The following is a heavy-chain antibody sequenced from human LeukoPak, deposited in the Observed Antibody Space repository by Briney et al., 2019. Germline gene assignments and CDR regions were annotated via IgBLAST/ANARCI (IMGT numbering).Heavy chain of an antibody. CDR3: ARVELRNARFGELLLFDY. J-gene: IGHJ4*02. V-gene: IGHV3-7*03. CDR2: IKQDGSEK. D-gene: IGHD3-10*01. CDR1: GFTFSSYW. Sequence: GGSLRLSCAASGFTFSSYWMSWVRQAPGKGLGWVANIKQDGSEKYYVDSVKGRFTISRDNAKNSLYLQMNSLRAEDTAVYYCARVELRNARFGELLLFDYWGQGTLVTVSS.